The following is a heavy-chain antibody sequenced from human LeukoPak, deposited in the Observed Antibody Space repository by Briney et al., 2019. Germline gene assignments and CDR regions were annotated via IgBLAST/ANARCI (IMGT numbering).Heavy chain of an antibody. CDR2: INPTGGST. D-gene: IGHD1-26*01. CDR3: ASPAGNSGSYQTLYYYYGMDV. J-gene: IGHJ6*02. Sequence: GASVKVSYKASGYTFPSYFMHWVRQAPGQGLEWMGIINPTGGSTTYAQKFQGRVTITADESTSTAYMELSSLRSEDTAVYYCASPAGNSGSYQTLYYYYGMDVWGQGTTVTVS. CDR1: GYTFPSYF. V-gene: IGHV1-46*01.